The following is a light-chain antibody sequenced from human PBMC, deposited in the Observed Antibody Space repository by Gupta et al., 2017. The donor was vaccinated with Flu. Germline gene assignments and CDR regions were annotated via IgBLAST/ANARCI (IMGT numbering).Light chain of an antibody. CDR3: SAYITTTLDVA. J-gene: IGLJ2*01. Sequence: QSALPQPASVSGSPGHSITISCTGISSDVGGYDDVSWYQQHPGKAPKLMIYDVTNRPSGVSNRFSGSKSGNTASLTISGLQAEDEADYYCSAYITTTLDVAFGGGTKLTVL. CDR2: DVT. CDR1: SSDVGGYDD. V-gene: IGLV2-14*03.